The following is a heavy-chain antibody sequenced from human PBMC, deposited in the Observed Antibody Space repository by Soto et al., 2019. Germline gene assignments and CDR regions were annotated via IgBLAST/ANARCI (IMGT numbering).Heavy chain of an antibody. D-gene: IGHD2-2*01. Sequence: QVQLVQSGAEVKKPGSSVKVSCKASGGTFSSYAISWVRQAPGQGLEWKGGIIPILGTANYAQKFQGRVTNTADKSTRTVYMEVSSMRSEDTAMYYCARVQFDCSSTSCYHGFTYYYYYGMDFWGQGTTVTVSS. J-gene: IGHJ6*01. CDR2: IIPILGTA. CDR3: ARVQFDCSSTSCYHGFTYYYYYGMDF. V-gene: IGHV1-69*06. CDR1: GGTFSSYA.